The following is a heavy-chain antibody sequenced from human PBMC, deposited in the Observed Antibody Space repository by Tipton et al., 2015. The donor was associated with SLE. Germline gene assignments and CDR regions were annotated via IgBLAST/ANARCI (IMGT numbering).Heavy chain of an antibody. CDR3: ARGKRHYDVLTGYYSKPHYFDF. D-gene: IGHD3-9*01. CDR2: VYYSGTA. Sequence: TLSLTCTVSGGSISSGNYYWTWIRQHPGKGLEWIGCVYYSGTAYYNPSLKSRITISVDTSKNQFSLQLSSVTAADTAVYYRARGKRHYDVLTGYYSKPHYFDFWGQGTVVAVSP. V-gene: IGHV4-31*03. J-gene: IGHJ4*02. CDR1: GGSISSGNYY.